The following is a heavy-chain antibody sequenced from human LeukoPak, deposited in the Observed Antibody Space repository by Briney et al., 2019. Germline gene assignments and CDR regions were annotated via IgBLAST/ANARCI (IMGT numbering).Heavy chain of an antibody. CDR3: VKTYCSITRCSPGFDS. J-gene: IGHJ4*02. CDR2: ISGTNDET. Sequence: PGGSLRLSCVGSGFIFKLFAVGWVRQAPGKGLERVSVISGTNDETDYANSVRGHFTISRDNSLNTLFLQMDNLRAEDTAVYYCVKTYCSITRCSPGFDSWGQGTLVTVSS. CDR1: GFIFKLFA. V-gene: IGHV3-23*01. D-gene: IGHD3-10*01.